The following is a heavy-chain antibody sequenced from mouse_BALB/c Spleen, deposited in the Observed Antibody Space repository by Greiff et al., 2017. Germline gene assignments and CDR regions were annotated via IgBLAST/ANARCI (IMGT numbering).Heavy chain of an antibody. J-gene: IGHJ2*01. Sequence: VQLQQSGAELMKPGASVKISCKATGYTFSSYWIEWVKQRPGHGLEWIGEILPGSGSTNYNEKFKGKATFTADTSSNTAYMQLSSLTSEDSAVYYCARGIRRYYFDYWGQGTTLTVSS. V-gene: IGHV1-9*01. CDR1: GYTFSSYW. CDR2: ILPGSGST. CDR3: ARGIRRYYFDY. D-gene: IGHD1-1*01.